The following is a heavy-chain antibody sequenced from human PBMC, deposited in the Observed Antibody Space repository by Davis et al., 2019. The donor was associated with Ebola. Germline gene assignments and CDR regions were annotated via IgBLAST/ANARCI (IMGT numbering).Heavy chain of an antibody. CDR3: TSSYDDFWSGFYD. D-gene: IGHD3-3*01. CDR1: GFTFSNAY. CDR2: IKSATYGGTT. V-gene: IGHV3-15*01. Sequence: PGGSLRLSCAASGFTFSNAYMNWVRQTPGKGLEWVGRIKSATYGGTTDYASPVQGRFTISRDDSRNTLVLEMSSLKIEDTGVYYCTSSYDDFWSGFYDWGQGTLVTVSS. J-gene: IGHJ4*02.